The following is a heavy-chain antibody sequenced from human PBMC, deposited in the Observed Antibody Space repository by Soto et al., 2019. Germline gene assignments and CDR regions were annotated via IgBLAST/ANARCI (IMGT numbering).Heavy chain of an antibody. V-gene: IGHV1-69*01. CDR1: GGTFSSYA. CDR2: IIPISGTA. D-gene: IGHD2-2*01. Sequence: QVQLVQSGAEVKKPGSSVKVSCKASGGTFSSYAISWVRQAPGQGLEWMGGIIPISGTANYALKFQGRVTITADDSTSTAYMELSSLRSEDTAVYYCARSQGSSTSLEIYYYYYYGMAVWGQGTTVTVSS. J-gene: IGHJ6*02. CDR3: ARSQGSSTSLEIYYYYYYGMAV.